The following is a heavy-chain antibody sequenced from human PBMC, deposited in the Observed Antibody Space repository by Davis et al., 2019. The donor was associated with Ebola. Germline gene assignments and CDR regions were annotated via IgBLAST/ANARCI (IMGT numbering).Heavy chain of an antibody. J-gene: IGHJ4*02. D-gene: IGHD3-22*01. CDR1: GGSISSYY. CDR2: IYYSGST. CDR3: AREMKPRGYYDSSGPIDY. Sequence: MPSETLSLTCTVSGGSISSYYWSWIRQPPGKGLEWIGYIYYSGSTNYNPSLKSRVTISVDKSKNQFSLKLSSVTAADTAVYYCAREMKPRGYYDSSGPIDYWGQGTLVTVSS. V-gene: IGHV4-59*12.